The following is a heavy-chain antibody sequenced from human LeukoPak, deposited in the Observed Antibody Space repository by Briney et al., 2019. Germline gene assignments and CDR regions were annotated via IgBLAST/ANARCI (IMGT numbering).Heavy chain of an antibody. J-gene: IGHJ4*02. Sequence: ASVKVSCKASGYTFTGYYIHWVRLAPGRGLEWMGLVNPNSGGTNYAQKFHGGVTMTRDTSISTAYMELSSLRSDDTAIYYCAKTDNKYDSRLILNWGQGTQVTVSS. V-gene: IGHV1-2*02. D-gene: IGHD3-22*01. CDR1: GYTFTGYY. CDR2: VNPNSGGT. CDR3: AKTDNKYDSRLILN.